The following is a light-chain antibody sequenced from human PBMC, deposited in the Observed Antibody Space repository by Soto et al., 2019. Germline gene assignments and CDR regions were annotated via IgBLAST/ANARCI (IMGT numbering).Light chain of an antibody. CDR1: QSITNN. V-gene: IGKV3-15*01. CDR2: GAS. J-gene: IGKJ1*01. Sequence: EIVMTQSPGTLFVSPGERATLSCRASQSITNNLAWYQQKVGQAPRLLIYGASTRATGIPARFRGSGSGTEFTLTISSLQSEDFAGCYCQHYNHWPPKMAFGQGTKVDSK. CDR3: QHYNHWPPKMA.